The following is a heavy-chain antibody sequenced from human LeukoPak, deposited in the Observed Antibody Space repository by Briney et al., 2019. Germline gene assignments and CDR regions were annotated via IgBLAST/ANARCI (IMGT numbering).Heavy chain of an antibody. CDR1: GGSISSYY. V-gene: IGHV4-39*07. J-gene: IGHJ6*02. CDR2: IYYSGST. CDR3: ARADSSGSPNNYYYYGMDV. D-gene: IGHD3-22*01. Sequence: SSETLSLTCTVSGGSISSYYWSWIRQPPGKGLEWIGSIYYSGSTYYNPSLKSRVTISVDTSKNQFSLKLSSVTAADTAVYYCARADSSGSPNNYYYYGMDVWGQGTTVTVSS.